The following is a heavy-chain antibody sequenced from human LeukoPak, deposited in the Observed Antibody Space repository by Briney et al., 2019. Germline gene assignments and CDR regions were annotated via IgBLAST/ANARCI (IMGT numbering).Heavy chain of an antibody. CDR2: ISVYSGTT. CDR3: ARDVSRGYMDY. Sequence: ASVKVSCKASVYSFTDYGVTWVRQAPGQGLEWRVWISVYSGTTTYAEIFQGRVTLNTDASTTPASMEVTSLTSDDTAVYYCARDVSRGYMDYWGHGTLVTVAS. J-gene: IGHJ4*01. CDR1: VYSFTDYG. V-gene: IGHV1-18*01.